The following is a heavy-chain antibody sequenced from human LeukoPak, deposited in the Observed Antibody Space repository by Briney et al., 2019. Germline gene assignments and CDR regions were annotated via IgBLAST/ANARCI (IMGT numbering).Heavy chain of an antibody. CDR2: INPSGGST. Sequence: ASVKVSCKASGYTFTSYYMHWVRQAPGQGLEWMGIINPSGGSTSYAQKFQGRVTMTRDTSTSTVYMELSSPRSEDTAVYYCARVLPRIAAAGEISRFDPWGQGTLVTVSS. D-gene: IGHD6-13*01. CDR3: ARVLPRIAAAGEISRFDP. CDR1: GYTFTSYY. J-gene: IGHJ5*02. V-gene: IGHV1-46*03.